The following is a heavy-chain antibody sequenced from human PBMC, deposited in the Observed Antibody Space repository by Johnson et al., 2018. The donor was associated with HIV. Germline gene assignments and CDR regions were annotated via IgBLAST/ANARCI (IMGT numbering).Heavy chain of an antibody. V-gene: IGHV3-20*04. J-gene: IGHJ3*02. CDR1: RFTFDDYG. Sequence: MQLVESGGVVVQPGGSLRLSCETSRFTFDDYGMSWVRQAPGKGLEWVSGINWNGGSTGYADSVKGRFTISRDNAKNSLYLQMNSLRAEDTALYYCARDIFYTDTAFDIWGQGTMVTVSS. CDR2: INWNGGST. CDR3: ARDIFYTDTAFDI.